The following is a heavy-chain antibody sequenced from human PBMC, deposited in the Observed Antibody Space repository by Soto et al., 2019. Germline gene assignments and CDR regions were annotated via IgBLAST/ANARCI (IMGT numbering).Heavy chain of an antibody. CDR1: GYSFTRYG. V-gene: IGHV1-18*01. CDR2: ISGYNANT. Sequence: QVQLVQSGAEVKKPGASVKVSCKASGYSFTRYGISWVRQAPGQGLEWMGWISGYNANTNYPENPQXRXTLXTDTSTSTAYMEVRNLISDDTAVYYCARMGDVPYYYYGLDVWGQGTTVTVSS. J-gene: IGHJ6*02. CDR3: ARMGDVPYYYYGLDV. D-gene: IGHD3-16*01.